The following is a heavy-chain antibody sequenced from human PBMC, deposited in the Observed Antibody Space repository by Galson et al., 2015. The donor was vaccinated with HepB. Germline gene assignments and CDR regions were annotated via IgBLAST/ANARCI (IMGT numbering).Heavy chain of an antibody. J-gene: IGHJ3*02. V-gene: IGHV3-33*01. Sequence: SLRLSCAASGLTFRRSGMHWVRQAPGKGLEWLAVIQHVGSPIRYADSVKGRLTVSRDNSKNTLYLEMNNLRAEDTAVYYCARETSRIVFHAFDIWGQGTMVTVSS. D-gene: IGHD2-21*01. CDR1: GLTFRRSG. CDR2: IQHVGSPI. CDR3: ARETSRIVFHAFDI.